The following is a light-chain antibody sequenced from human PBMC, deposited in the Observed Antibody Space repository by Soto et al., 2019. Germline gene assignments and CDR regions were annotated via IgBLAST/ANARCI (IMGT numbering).Light chain of an antibody. CDR1: SSDVGGYNY. J-gene: IGLJ1*01. CDR3: SSYTSSSTLLYV. V-gene: IGLV2-14*01. CDR2: DVS. Sequence: SALTQPASVSGSPGQSITISCTGTSSDVGGYNYVSWYQQHPGKAPKLMIYDVSNRPSGVSNRFSGSKSGNTASLTISGLQAEDEADYYCSSYTSSSTLLYVFGTGTKVTAL.